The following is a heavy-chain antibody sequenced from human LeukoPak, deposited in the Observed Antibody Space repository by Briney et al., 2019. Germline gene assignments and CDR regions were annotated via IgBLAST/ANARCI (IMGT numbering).Heavy chain of an antibody. Sequence: GGSLRLSCAASGFTFSSYGMHWVRQAPGKGPEWVAVISYDGSNKNYADSVKGRFTISRDNSKNTLYLQMNSLRAEDTAVYYCAKDLDEYWGQGTLVTVSS. CDR1: GFTFSSYG. V-gene: IGHV3-30*18. CDR2: ISYDGSNK. CDR3: AKDLDEY. J-gene: IGHJ4*02. D-gene: IGHD3-3*01.